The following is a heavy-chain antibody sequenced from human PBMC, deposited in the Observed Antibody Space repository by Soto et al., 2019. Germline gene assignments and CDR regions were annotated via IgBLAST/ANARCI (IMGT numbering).Heavy chain of an antibody. J-gene: IGHJ5*02. CDR3: ARSVFP. V-gene: IGHV4-59*06. Sequence: SETLSLTCTVSGGSISSYYWNWIRQHPGKGLEWIGYFYYSGSTYYNPSLKSRVTISVNTSKNQFSLKLSSVTAADTAVYYCARSVFPWGQGTLVTVPS. CDR2: FYYSGST. CDR1: GGSISSYY.